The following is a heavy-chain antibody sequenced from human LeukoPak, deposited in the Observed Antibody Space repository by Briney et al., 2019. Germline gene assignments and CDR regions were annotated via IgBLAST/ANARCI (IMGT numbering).Heavy chain of an antibody. V-gene: IGHV3-48*03. D-gene: IGHD4-11*01. J-gene: IGHJ4*02. CDR3: ARNIMTTVSIFDY. CDR2: ISSSGSTI. Sequence: GGSLRLSCAASGFTFSSYEMNWVRQAPGKGLEWVSYISSSGSTIYYADSMRGRFTISRDNAKNSLYLQMNSLRAEDTAVYYCARNIMTTVSIFDYWGQGTLVTVSS. CDR1: GFTFSSYE.